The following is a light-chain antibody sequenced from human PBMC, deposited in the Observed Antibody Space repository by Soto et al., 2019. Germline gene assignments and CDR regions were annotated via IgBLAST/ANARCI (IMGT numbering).Light chain of an antibody. V-gene: IGKV3-15*01. CDR3: QQHTFWPHT. Sequence: EVVMTQSPATLSVSPGERATLSCRASQTVINNLAWFQQRPGQAPRLLIYDTSTRATGITARFSGSGSGTEFTLTISNLQSEDFAVYYCQQHTFWPHTFGQGTKLQIK. J-gene: IGKJ2*01. CDR2: DTS. CDR1: QTVINN.